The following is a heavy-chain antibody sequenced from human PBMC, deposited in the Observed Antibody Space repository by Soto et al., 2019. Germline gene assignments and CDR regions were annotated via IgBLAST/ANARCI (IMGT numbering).Heavy chain of an antibody. J-gene: IGHJ4*02. CDR3: AKDRRAGGNYGFYSDK. CDR1: GYTFTGYY. V-gene: IGHV1-2*02. CDR2: INPNSGGT. D-gene: IGHD4-4*01. Sequence: GASVKVSCKASGYTFTGYYMHWVRQAPGQGLEWMGWINPNSGGTNYAQKFQGRVTISRDNSKNTVYLQMNSLRAEDTALYYCAKDRRAGGNYGFYSDKWGQGTQVTVSS.